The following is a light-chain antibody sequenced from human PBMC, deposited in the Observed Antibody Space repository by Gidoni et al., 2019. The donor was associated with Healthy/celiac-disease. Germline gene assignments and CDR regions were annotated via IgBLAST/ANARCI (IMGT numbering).Light chain of an antibody. Sequence: DIQMTKSPSSLSASVGDRVTITCRASQSISSYLNWYQQKPGKAPKLLIYAASSLQSGVPSSFSGSGSGTDFTLTISSLQPEDFATYYCQQSYSTPRTFGQGTKLEIK. CDR2: AAS. V-gene: IGKV1-39*01. CDR3: QQSYSTPRT. J-gene: IGKJ2*01. CDR1: QSISSY.